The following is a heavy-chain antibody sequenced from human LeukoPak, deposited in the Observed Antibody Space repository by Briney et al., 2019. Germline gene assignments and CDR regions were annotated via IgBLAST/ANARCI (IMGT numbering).Heavy chain of an antibody. J-gene: IGHJ3*02. Sequence: ASVKVSCKASGFTFTTSAVQWVRQARGQRLEWIGRIVVGSGNTDHAQKFQGRLTITRDISTSTAYMELSSLTSDDTAVYYCAAVPNANAWYWDDAFDIWGQGTMVTVSS. CDR3: AAVPNANAWYWDDAFDI. V-gene: IGHV1-58*01. CDR2: IVVGSGNT. CDR1: GFTFTTSA. D-gene: IGHD2-8*02.